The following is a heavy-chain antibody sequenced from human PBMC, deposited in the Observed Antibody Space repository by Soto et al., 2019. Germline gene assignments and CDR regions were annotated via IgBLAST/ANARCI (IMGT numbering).Heavy chain of an antibody. CDR3: ARVVPGAEAWFGP. CDR1: GYTFSNYG. J-gene: IGHJ5*02. D-gene: IGHD2-2*01. V-gene: IGHV1-18*01. CDR2: ISLYSDGT. Sequence: EASVKVSCKTSGYTFSNYGITWVRQAPGQPLEWLGWISLYSDGTNYAQKFQGRVSMTTDISTTTAYMELRSLRSDDTAVYYCARVVPGAEAWFGPWGQGTLVTVSS.